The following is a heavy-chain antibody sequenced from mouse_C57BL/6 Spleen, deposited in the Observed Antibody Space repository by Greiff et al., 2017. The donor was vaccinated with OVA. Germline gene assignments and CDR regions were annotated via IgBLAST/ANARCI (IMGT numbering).Heavy chain of an antibody. CDR3: ASYYYGSPYYYAMDY. V-gene: IGHV14-2*01. Sequence: EVQLQQSGAELVKPGASVKLSCTASGFNIKDYYMHWVKQRTEQGLEWIGRIDPEDGETKYAPKFQGKATITADTSSNTAYLQRSSLTSEDTAVYYCASYYYGSPYYYAMDYWGQGTSVTVSS. J-gene: IGHJ4*01. CDR1: GFNIKDYY. CDR2: IDPEDGET. D-gene: IGHD1-1*01.